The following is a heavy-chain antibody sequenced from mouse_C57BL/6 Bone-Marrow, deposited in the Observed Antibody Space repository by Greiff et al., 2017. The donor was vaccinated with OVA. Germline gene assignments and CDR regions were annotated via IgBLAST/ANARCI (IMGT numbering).Heavy chain of an antibody. CDR1: GFNIKDDY. V-gene: IGHV14-4*01. CDR3: ARKLGVDY. Sequence: VQLKESGAELVRPGASVKLSCTASGFNIKDDYMHWVKQRPEQGLEWIGWIDPENGDTEYASKFQGKATITADTSSSTAYMQLSSLTSEDSAVYFCARKLGVDYWGQGTTLTVSS. D-gene: IGHD4-1*01. CDR2: IDPENGDT. J-gene: IGHJ2*01.